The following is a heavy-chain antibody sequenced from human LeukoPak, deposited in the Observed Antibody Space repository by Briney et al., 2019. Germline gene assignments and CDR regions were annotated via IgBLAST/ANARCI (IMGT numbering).Heavy chain of an antibody. D-gene: IGHD3-10*02. CDR1: GFTFRNYD. CDR3: AELGITMIGGV. CDR2: IRYDASSK. Sequence: GGSLRLSCATSGFTFRNYDMHWVRQAPGKGLEWVTFIRYDASSKNYADSVQGRFTISRDNSKNTLYLQMNSLRAEDTAVYYCAELGITMIGGVWGKGTTVTIPS. J-gene: IGHJ6*04. V-gene: IGHV3-30*02.